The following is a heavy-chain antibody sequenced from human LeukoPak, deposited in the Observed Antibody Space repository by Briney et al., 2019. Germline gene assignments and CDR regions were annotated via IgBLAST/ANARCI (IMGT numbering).Heavy chain of an antibody. Sequence: ASVKVSCKASGGTFSSYAIIWVRQAPGQGLEWMGRIIPILGIANYAQKFQGRVTITADKSTSTAYMELSSLRSEDTAVYYCARAVGYCSGGSCSTNHLYYYYGMDVWGQGTTVTVSS. CDR3: ARAVGYCSGGSCSTNHLYYYYGMDV. J-gene: IGHJ6*02. CDR1: GGTFSSYA. CDR2: IIPILGIA. V-gene: IGHV1-69*04. D-gene: IGHD2-15*01.